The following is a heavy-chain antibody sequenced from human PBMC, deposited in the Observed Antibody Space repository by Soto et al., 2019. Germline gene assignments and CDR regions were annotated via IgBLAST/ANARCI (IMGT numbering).Heavy chain of an antibody. V-gene: IGHV1-69*13. CDR3: ARVDSYYDILTGFDP. Sequence: ASVKVSCKASGGTFSSYAISWVRQAPGQGLEWMGGIIPIFGTANYAQKFQGRVTITADESTSTAYMELSSLRSEDTAMYYCARVDSYYDILTGFDPWGQGTLVTVSS. J-gene: IGHJ5*02. CDR2: IIPIFGTA. D-gene: IGHD3-9*01. CDR1: GGTFSSYA.